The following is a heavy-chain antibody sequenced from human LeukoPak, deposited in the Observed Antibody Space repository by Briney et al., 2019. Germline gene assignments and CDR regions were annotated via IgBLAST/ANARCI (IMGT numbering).Heavy chain of an antibody. J-gene: IGHJ3*02. D-gene: IGHD3-22*01. CDR1: GFTFSSYA. CDR3: ARTYYYDSSGYYYDAFDI. CDR2: ISGSGDTT. V-gene: IGHV3-23*01. Sequence: GGSLRLSCAASGFTFSSYAMSWVRQAPGKGLEWVSAISGSGDTTYSADSVKGRFTISRDNSKNTLYLQMNSLRAEDTAVYYCARTYYYDSSGYYYDAFDIWGQGTMVTVSS.